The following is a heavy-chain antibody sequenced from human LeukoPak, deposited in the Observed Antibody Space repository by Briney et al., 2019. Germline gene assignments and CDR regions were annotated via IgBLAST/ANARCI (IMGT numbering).Heavy chain of an antibody. CDR2: IYTGGST. CDR1: GGSISSYY. Sequence: SETLSLTCSVSGGSISSYYWSWIRQPAGKGLEWIGRIYTGGSTNYNPSLESRVTMSIHTSKNQFSLKLSSVTAADTAVYYCARWSAGPNLEDWGQGTLVTVSS. J-gene: IGHJ4*02. CDR3: ARWSAGPNLED. D-gene: IGHD5-24*01. V-gene: IGHV4-4*07.